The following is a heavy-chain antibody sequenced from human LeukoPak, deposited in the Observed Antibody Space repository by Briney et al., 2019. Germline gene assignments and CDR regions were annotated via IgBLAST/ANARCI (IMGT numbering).Heavy chain of an antibody. CDR3: ARGEVYYYDSSGYSRGFWYFDL. J-gene: IGHJ2*01. CDR1: GFTVSSNY. D-gene: IGHD3-22*01. CDR2: IYSGGST. V-gene: IGHV3-66*01. Sequence: GGSLRLSCAASGFTVSSNYMSWVRQAPGKGLEWVSVIYSGGSTYYADSVKGRFTISRDNSKNTLYLQMNSLRAEDTAVYYCARGEVYYYDSSGYSRGFWYFDLWGRGTLVTVSS.